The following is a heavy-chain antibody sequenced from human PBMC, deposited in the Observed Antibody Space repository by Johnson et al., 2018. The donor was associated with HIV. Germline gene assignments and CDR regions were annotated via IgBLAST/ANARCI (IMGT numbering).Heavy chain of an antibody. CDR1: GFTVSSNE. D-gene: IGHD6-6*01. V-gene: IGHV3-38-3*01. J-gene: IGHJ3*01. CDR2: ISGGST. Sequence: VQLVESGGGLVQPGGSLRLSCAASGFTVSSNEMSWVRQAPGKGLEWVSFISGGSTYYADSRTGRFTISRDNSKNTLHLQMNSLRAEDTAVYYCAKVSSSSTWAHDPFDVWGQGTMVTVSS. CDR3: AKVSSSSTWAHDPFDV.